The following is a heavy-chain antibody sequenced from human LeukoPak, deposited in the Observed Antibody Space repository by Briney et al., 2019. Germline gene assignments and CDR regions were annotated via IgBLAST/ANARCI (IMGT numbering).Heavy chain of an antibody. CDR3: ARDSEDYGSGSYYRGYYYMDV. V-gene: IGHV4-59*01. D-gene: IGHD3-10*01. J-gene: IGHJ6*03. CDR1: GGSISSYY. CDR2: IYYSGST. Sequence: PSETLSLTCTVSGGSISSYYWSWIRQPPGKGLEWIGYIYYSGSTNYNPSLKSRVTISVDTSKNQFSLKLSSVTAADTAVYYCARDSEDYGSGSYYRGYYYMDVWGKGTTVTISS.